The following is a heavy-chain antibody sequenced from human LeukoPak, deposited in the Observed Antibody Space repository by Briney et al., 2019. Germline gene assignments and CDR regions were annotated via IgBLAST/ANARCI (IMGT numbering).Heavy chain of an antibody. Sequence: GGSLRLSCAASGFTFSSYSMNWVRQAPGKGLEWVSSISSSSSYIYYADSVKGRFTISRGNAKNSLYLQMNSLRAEDTAVYYCARDRTPYGMDVWGQGTTVTVSS. CDR1: GFTFSSYS. J-gene: IGHJ6*02. D-gene: IGHD1-1*01. CDR3: ARDRTPYGMDV. V-gene: IGHV3-21*01. CDR2: ISSSSSYI.